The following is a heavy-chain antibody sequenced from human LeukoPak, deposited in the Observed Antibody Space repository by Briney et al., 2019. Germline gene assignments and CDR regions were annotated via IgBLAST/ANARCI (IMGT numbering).Heavy chain of an antibody. CDR1: GFIFSSNG. CDR2: INGGGGST. J-gene: IGHJ3*02. CDR3: AKGFSRAFDI. D-gene: IGHD3-3*01. V-gene: IGHV3-23*01. Sequence: GGSLRLSCTASGFIFSSNGMAWVRQAPGKGPEWVSFINGGGGSTLYADSVKGRFTISRDNSNNTLFLQMNSLRAEDTAVYYCAKGFSRAFDIWGQGTMVTVSS.